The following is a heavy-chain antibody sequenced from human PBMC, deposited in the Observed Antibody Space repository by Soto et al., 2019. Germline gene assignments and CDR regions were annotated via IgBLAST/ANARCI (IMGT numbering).Heavy chain of an antibody. CDR2: IYYSGST. Sequence: SETLSLTCTVSGGSISSSSYYWGWIRQPPGKGLEWIGSIYYSGSTYYNPSLKSRVTISVDTSKNQFSLKLGSVTAADTAVYYCARWMVYAIDYWGQGTLVTVSS. V-gene: IGHV4-39*01. CDR3: ARWMVYAIDY. D-gene: IGHD2-8*01. J-gene: IGHJ4*02. CDR1: GGSISSSSYY.